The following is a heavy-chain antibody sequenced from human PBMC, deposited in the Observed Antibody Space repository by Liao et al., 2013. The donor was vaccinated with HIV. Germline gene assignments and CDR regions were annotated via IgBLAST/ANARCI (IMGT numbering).Heavy chain of an antibody. CDR2: IYGSGTT. J-gene: IGHJ2*01. CDR3: ARGGLGRRGYWYFDL. Sequence: QLQLQESGSGLVKPSQTLSLTCAVSGASITSGDYSWSWIRQPPGKGLEWIGYIYGSGTTHYELSLRTRVTISIDRSKNVFSLKLSSVTAADTAVYYCARGGLGRRGYWYFDLWGRGTLVTVSS. D-gene: IGHD7-27*01. V-gene: IGHV4-30-2*01. CDR1: GASITSGDYS.